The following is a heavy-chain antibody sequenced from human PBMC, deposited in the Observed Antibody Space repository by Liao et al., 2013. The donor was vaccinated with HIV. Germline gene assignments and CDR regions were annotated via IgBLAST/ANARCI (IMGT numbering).Heavy chain of an antibody. Sequence: QVQLQESGPGLVKPSETLSLTCTVSGGSISSYYWSWIRQPPGKGLEWIGYIYYSGSSNYNPSLKSRVTISVDTSKNQFSLKLSSVTAADTAVYYCAREGGLYCSSTSCYTFYFDYWGQGTLVTVSS. CDR2: IYYSGSS. V-gene: IGHV4-59*12. J-gene: IGHJ4*02. D-gene: IGHD2-2*02. CDR3: AREGGLYCSSTSCYTFYFDY. CDR1: GGSISSYY.